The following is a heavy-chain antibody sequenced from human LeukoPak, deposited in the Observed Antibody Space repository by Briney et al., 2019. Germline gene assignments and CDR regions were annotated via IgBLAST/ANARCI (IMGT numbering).Heavy chain of an antibody. V-gene: IGHV3-23*01. J-gene: IGHJ4*02. D-gene: IGHD3-10*01. CDR3: ARDLYGSGSYLDDY. CDR2: ISGSGGST. CDR1: GFTFSSYA. Sequence: GGSLRLSCAASGFTFSSYAMSWVRQAPGKGLQWVSAISGSGGSTYYADSVKGRFTISRDNAKNSLYLQMNSLRAEDTAVYYCARDLYGSGSYLDDYWGQGTLVTVSS.